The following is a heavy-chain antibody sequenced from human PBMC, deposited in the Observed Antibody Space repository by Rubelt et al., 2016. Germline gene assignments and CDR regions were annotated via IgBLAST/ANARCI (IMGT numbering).Heavy chain of an antibody. D-gene: IGHD2-2*01. CDR1: GGSISSGSYY. CDR3: ARVIRPAGNDY. V-gene: IGHV4-39*07. CDR2: IFYSGSP. Sequence: QLQLQESGPGLVKPSETLSLTCTVSGGSISSGSYYWGWIRQPPGKGLECIGAIFYSGSPFYNPSLKSRVSISVDTSKKQFSLKLSRVTAADTAVYYCARVIRPAGNDYWGQGILVTVSS. J-gene: IGHJ4*02.